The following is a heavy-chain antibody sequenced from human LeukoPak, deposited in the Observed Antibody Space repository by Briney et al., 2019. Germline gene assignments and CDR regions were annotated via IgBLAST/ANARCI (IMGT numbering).Heavy chain of an antibody. Sequence: PSETLSLTCSVSGGSINSNSQHWDWIRQAPRKGLEWIGNIYYSGTTSYNPSLKSRVTISFDTSKNQFSLGLSSVTAADTAVYYCAGRGAILTDSAFEYWGQGTLVTVSS. CDR3: AGRGAILTDSAFEY. J-gene: IGHJ4*02. CDR1: GGSINSNSQH. D-gene: IGHD3-9*01. CDR2: IYYSGTT. V-gene: IGHV4-39*01.